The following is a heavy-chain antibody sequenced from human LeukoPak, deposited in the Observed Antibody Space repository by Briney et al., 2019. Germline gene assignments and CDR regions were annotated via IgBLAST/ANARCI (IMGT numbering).Heavy chain of an antibody. D-gene: IGHD3-10*01. CDR2: ISAYNGNT. CDR3: ARVQYDYYGSGSYYNPEYYYDGMDV. Sequence: ASVKVSCKASGYTFTSYGISWVRQAPGQGIEWMRWISAYNGNTNYSQKFQVRVTMTTDTSTSTAYMELRSLRSDDTAVYYCARVQYDYYGSGSYYNPEYYYDGMDVWGQGTTVTVSS. J-gene: IGHJ6*02. CDR1: GYTFTSYG. V-gene: IGHV1-18*01.